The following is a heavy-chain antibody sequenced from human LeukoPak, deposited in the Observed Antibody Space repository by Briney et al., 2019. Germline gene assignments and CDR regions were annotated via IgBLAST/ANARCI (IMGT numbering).Heavy chain of an antibody. V-gene: IGHV3-48*04. Sequence: GGSLRLSCAASGFTFSSYSMNWVRQAPGKGLEWVSYISSSSSTIYYADSVKSRFTISRDNAKNSLYLQMNSLRAEDTAVYYCARDLGPPFYYYGMDVWGQGTTVTVSS. CDR3: ARDLGPPFYYYGMDV. D-gene: IGHD7-27*01. CDR1: GFTFSSYS. J-gene: IGHJ6*02. CDR2: ISSSSSTI.